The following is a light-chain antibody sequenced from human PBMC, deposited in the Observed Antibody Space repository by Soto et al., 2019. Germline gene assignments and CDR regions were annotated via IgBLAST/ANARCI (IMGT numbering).Light chain of an antibody. V-gene: IGLV2-14*01. CDR2: EVS. J-gene: IGLJ1*01. CDR3: ISYTGSDTSYV. Sequence: QSALTQPASVSGSPGQSITISCTGTNSDIGSYSHVAWYQQYPDKTPKLIIYEVSYRPSGVSHRFSGSKSGITASLTISGLQAEDEADYYCISYTGSDTSYVFGTGTKLTVL. CDR1: NSDIGSYSH.